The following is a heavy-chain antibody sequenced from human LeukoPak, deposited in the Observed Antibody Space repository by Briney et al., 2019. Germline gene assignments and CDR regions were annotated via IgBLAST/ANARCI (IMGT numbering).Heavy chain of an antibody. CDR1: GFTVSSNY. V-gene: IGHV3-66*02. CDR3: ARDGFYKYYYYYGMDV. J-gene: IGHJ6*02. Sequence: PGGSLRLSCAASGFTVSSNYMSWVRQAPGKGLEWVSVIYSGGSTYYADSVKGRFTISRDSSKNTLYLQMNNLRAEDTAVYYCARDGFYKYYYYYGMDVWGQGTTVTVSS. CDR2: IYSGGST. D-gene: IGHD5-24*01.